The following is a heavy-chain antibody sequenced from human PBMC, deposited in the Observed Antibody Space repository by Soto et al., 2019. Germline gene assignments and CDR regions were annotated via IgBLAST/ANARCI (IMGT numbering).Heavy chain of an antibody. V-gene: IGHV3-30*04. CDR3: ARDRVYYYGSGSYYNDAFDI. D-gene: IGHD3-10*01. CDR1: GFTFSSYA. Sequence: GGSLRLSCAASGFTFSSYAMHWVRQAPGKGLEWVAVISHDGSNKYYADSVKGRFTISRDNSKNTLYLQMNSLRAEDTAVYYCARDRVYYYGSGSYYNDAFDIWGQGTMVTVSS. CDR2: ISHDGSNK. J-gene: IGHJ3*02.